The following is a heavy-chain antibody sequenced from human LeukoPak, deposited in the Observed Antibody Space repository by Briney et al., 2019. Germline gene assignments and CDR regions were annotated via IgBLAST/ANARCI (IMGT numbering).Heavy chain of an antibody. D-gene: IGHD3-22*01. J-gene: IGHJ4*02. V-gene: IGHV3-23*01. CDR2: ISGSGRNT. CDR3: AKEGEGHVTMIALLTRDLDY. Sequence: PGGSLRLSCAASGFTFSNYAMSWVRQAPGKGLEWVSTISGSGRNTYYADSVKGRFTISRDNSKNTLYLQMNSLKAEDTAVYYCAKEGEGHVTMIALLTRDLDYWGQGTLVIVSS. CDR1: GFTFSNYA.